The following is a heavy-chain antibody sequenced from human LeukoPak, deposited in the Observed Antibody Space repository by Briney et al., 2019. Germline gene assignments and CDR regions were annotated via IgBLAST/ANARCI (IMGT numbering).Heavy chain of an antibody. CDR1: GGSISGYY. V-gene: IGHV4-59*01. Sequence: PSETLSLTCTVSGGSISGYYWSWIRQPPGKGLEWIGYIYYSGSTNYNPSLKSRVTISVDTSKNQFSLKLSSVTAADTAVYYCASQWLVSRPFDYWGQGTLVTVSS. D-gene: IGHD6-19*01. J-gene: IGHJ4*02. CDR3: ASQWLVSRPFDY. CDR2: IYYSGST.